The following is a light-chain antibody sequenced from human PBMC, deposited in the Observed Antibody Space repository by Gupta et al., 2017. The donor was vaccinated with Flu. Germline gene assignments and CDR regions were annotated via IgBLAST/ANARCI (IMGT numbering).Light chain of an antibody. CDR3: QSYNSSLSVYV. J-gene: IGLJ1*01. V-gene: IGLV1-40*01. Sequence: QSVLTQPPSVSGAPGQRVTISCTGSSSNIGAGYDVHWYQQLPGTAPKLLIYGNSNRPSGVPDRFSGSKSGTSDSLAITGLQAEDEAEYYCQSYNSSLSVYVFGTGTKVPF. CDR1: SSNIGAGYD. CDR2: GNS.